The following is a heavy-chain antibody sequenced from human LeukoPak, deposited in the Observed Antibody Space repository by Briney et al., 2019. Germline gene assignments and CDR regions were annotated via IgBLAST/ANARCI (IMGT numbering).Heavy chain of an antibody. CDR1: GVTFSSYV. Sequence: PGGSLRLSCAASGVTFSSYVMSWVRQAPGKGLEWVSVISGDGITTHYAGSVKGRFTISRDNSKKMLYLQMNSLRAEDTAVYYCAKDRSEIVGASDYWGQGTLVTVSS. V-gene: IGHV3-23*01. CDR2: ISGDGITT. CDR3: AKDRSEIVGASDY. D-gene: IGHD1-26*01. J-gene: IGHJ4*02.